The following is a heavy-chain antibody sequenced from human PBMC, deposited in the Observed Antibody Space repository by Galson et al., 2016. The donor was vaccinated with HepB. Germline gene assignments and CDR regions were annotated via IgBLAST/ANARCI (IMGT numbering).Heavy chain of an antibody. D-gene: IGHD3-16*02. V-gene: IGHV3-23*01. CDR1: GFTFSDYV. J-gene: IGHJ4*02. Sequence: SLRLSCAVSGFTFSDYVMNWVRQAPGKGLEWVSLISGGGGSTFYADSVKGRFTISRDNSKSTLYLQMSSLRAEDTAVYYCAKYIVAGHDYVWGNYRYIDFWGQGTLVTVSS. CDR2: ISGGGGST. CDR3: AKYIVAGHDYVWGNYRYIDF.